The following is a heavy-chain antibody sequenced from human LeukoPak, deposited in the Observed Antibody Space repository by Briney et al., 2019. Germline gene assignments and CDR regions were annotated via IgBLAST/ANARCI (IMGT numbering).Heavy chain of an antibody. Sequence: GGSLRLSCAASGFTFSRYAISWVRQAPGKGLECVSGISGSAGSTYYADSAKGRFTVSRDDFKNMLYMQMNSLRAEDTAVYYCALGVSEYFQHWGQGTLVTVSS. V-gene: IGHV3-23*01. CDR1: GFTFSRYA. CDR2: ISGSAGST. CDR3: ALGVSEYFQH. D-gene: IGHD3-16*01. J-gene: IGHJ1*01.